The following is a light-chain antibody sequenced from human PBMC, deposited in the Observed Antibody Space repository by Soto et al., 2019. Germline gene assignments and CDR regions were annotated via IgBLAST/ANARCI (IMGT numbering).Light chain of an antibody. J-gene: IGKJ1*01. CDR1: HNIERW. Sequence: IQMTQSPSTLSASVGDRVTITCRASHNIERWMAWYQQKPGKAPSLLIFDASTLHSGVPSRFSGSGSGTEFTLTLSSLQLDDFATYYCQQFAISPTFGQGTKVEVK. CDR3: QQFAISPT. CDR2: DAS. V-gene: IGKV1-5*01.